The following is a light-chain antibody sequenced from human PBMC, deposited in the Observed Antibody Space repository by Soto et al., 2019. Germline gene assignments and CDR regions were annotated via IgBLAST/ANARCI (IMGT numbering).Light chain of an antibody. CDR3: SSYAGSSTSVV. CDR1: SSDVGSYNL. J-gene: IGLJ2*01. CDR2: EVS. V-gene: IGLV2-23*02. Sequence: QSVLTQPASVSGSPGQSITISCTGTSSDVGSYNLVSWYQQHPGKAPKLMIYEVSKRPSGVSNRFSGSKSGNTASLTISGLQAEDEANYSCSSYAGSSTSVVFGGGTKATVL.